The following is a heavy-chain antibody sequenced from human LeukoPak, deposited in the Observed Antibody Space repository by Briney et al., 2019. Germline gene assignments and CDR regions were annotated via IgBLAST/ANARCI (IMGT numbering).Heavy chain of an antibody. J-gene: IGHJ4*02. CDR3: AKVFGSSWYGGIGY. CDR2: ISGSGGST. V-gene: IGHV3-23*01. CDR1: GFTFSSYG. Sequence: PGGSLRLSCAASGFTFSSYGMSWVRQAPGKGLEWVSAISGSGGSTYYADSVKGRFTISRDNSKNTLYLQMNSLRAEDTAVYYCAKVFGSSWYGGIGYWGQGTLVTVSS. D-gene: IGHD6-13*01.